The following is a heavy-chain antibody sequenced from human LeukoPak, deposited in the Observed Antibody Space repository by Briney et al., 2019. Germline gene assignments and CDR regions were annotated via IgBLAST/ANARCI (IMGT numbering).Heavy chain of an antibody. D-gene: IGHD6-19*01. J-gene: IGHJ3*02. V-gene: IGHV3-30*02. CDR1: GFTFGGYG. CDR2: IRYDGSNK. CDR3: ARVISSGWYDRGAFDI. Sequence: PGGSLRLSCAASGFTFGGYGMGWVRQAPGKGLEWVAFIRYDGSNKYYADSVKGRFTISRDNAKNSLYLQMNSLRAEDTAVYYCARVISSGWYDRGAFDIWGQGTMVTVSS.